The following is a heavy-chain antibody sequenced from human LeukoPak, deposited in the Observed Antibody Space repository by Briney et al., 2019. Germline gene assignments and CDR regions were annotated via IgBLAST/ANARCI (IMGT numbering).Heavy chain of an antibody. Sequence: SETLSLTCTVSGGSISSGGYYWSWIRQHPGKGLEWIGYIYYSGSTYYNPSLKSRVTISVDTSKNQFSPKLSSVTAADTAVYYCARSYGSGSSSFDYWGQGTLVTVSS. CDR3: ARSYGSGSSSFDY. V-gene: IGHV4-31*03. CDR2: IYYSGST. D-gene: IGHD3-10*01. CDR1: GGSISSGGYY. J-gene: IGHJ4*02.